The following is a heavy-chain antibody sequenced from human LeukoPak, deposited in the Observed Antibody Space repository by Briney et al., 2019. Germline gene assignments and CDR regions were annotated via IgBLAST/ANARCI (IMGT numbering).Heavy chain of an antibody. J-gene: IGHJ5*02. V-gene: IGHV1-2*02. CDR1: GYTFTGYY. CDR3: ARVQGYSSSWYGAWWFDP. Sequence: GASVKVSCKASGYTFTGYYMHWVRQAPGQGLEWMGWINPNSGGTNYAQKFQGRVTMTRDTSISTAYMELRSLRSDDTAVYYCARVQGYSSSWYGAWWFDPWGQGTLVTVSS. D-gene: IGHD6-13*01. CDR2: INPNSGGT.